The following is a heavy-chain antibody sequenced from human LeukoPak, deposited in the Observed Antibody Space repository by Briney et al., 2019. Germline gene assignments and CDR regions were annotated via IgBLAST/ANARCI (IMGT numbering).Heavy chain of an antibody. CDR3: AKRRADYTDYMHFDY. J-gene: IGHJ4*02. CDR2: ISGSGAGT. D-gene: IGHD4-11*01. CDR1: EFTLSTYA. V-gene: IGHV3-23*01. Sequence: PGGSLRLSCAASEFTLSTYAMSWVRQAPGKGLEWVSTISGSGAGTYYADSVKGRFTISRDNSKSTLYLQMNSLRSEDTALYYCAKRRADYTDYMHFDYWGQGTLVTVSS.